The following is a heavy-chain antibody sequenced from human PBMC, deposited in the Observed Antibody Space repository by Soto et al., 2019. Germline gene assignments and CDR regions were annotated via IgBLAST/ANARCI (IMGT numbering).Heavy chain of an antibody. Sequence: QVELQESGPGLVKPSGTLSLTCVVSGNSISTTNWWSWVRQSPGKGLEWIGEIYHSGSTNYNPSLKIRVTIFVDKSKNQFSLKLSSVTAADTAVYYCARDVGYHYDGSPSGQFDFWGQGTLVTVSS. V-gene: IGHV4-4*02. CDR2: IYHSGST. CDR1: GNSISTTNW. CDR3: ARDVGYHYDGSPSGQFDF. J-gene: IGHJ4*02. D-gene: IGHD3-22*01.